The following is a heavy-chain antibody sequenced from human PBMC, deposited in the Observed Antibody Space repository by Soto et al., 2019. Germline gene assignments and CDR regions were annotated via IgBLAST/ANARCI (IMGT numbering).Heavy chain of an antibody. D-gene: IGHD3-3*01. J-gene: IGHJ4*02. Sequence: QVQLVESGGGVVQPGRSLRLSCAASGFTFSSYGMHWVRQAPGKGLEWVAVIWNDGSNKYYADSVKGRFTISRDNSKNTLYLQMNSLRAEDTAVYYCARDRGMVLYYHFFYWGQGTLVTVSS. CDR1: GFTFSSYG. CDR2: IWNDGSNK. V-gene: IGHV3-33*01. CDR3: ARDRGMVLYYHFFY.